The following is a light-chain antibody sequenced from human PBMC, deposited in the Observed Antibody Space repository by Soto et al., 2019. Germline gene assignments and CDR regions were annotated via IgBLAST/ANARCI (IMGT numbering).Light chain of an antibody. V-gene: IGKV3-20*01. J-gene: IGKJ1*01. CDR2: AAS. CDR3: QQYGSSPPTWT. CDR1: QSVSSSY. Sequence: EIVLTQSPGTLSLSPGERATLSCRASQSVSSSYLAWYQKKPGQAPRLLIYAASNRATGIPDRFSGSGSGTDFTLTISRLEPEDFAVYYCQQYGSSPPTWTFGQGTKVEIK.